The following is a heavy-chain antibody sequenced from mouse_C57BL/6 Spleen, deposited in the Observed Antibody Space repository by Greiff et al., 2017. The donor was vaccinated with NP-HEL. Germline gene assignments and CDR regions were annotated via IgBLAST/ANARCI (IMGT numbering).Heavy chain of an antibody. CDR1: GYAFSSYW. D-gene: IGHD3-2*02. Sequence: QVQLQQSGAELVKPGASVKISCKASGYAFSSYWMNWVKQRPGEGLEWIGQIYPGDGDTNYNGKFKGKATLTADKSSSTAYMQLSSLTSEDSAVYFCARGDSSGYKTWFAYWGQGTLVTVSA. CDR3: ARGDSSGYKTWFAY. V-gene: IGHV1-80*01. J-gene: IGHJ3*01. CDR2: IYPGDGDT.